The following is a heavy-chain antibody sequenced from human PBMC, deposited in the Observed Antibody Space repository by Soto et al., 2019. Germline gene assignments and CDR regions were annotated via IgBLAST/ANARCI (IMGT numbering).Heavy chain of an antibody. J-gene: IGHJ4*02. CDR3: ARAGSSWYDALDY. D-gene: IGHD6-13*01. CDR1: GGSINNYY. CDR2: IYYTGGTP. Sequence: SETLSLTCTVSGGSINNYYWSWIRQPPGKGLEWIGYIYYTGGTPDYNPSLKSRVTISIDTSKKQFSLKLTSVTGADTAVYFCARAGSSWYDALDYWGRGTLVTVSS. V-gene: IGHV4-59*01.